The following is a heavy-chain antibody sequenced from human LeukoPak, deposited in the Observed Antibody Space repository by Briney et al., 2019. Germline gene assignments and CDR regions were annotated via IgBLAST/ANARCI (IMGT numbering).Heavy chain of an antibody. CDR1: GYTFTSYD. V-gene: IGHV1-8*01. CDR2: MNPNSGNT. J-gene: IGHJ3*02. Sequence: ASVKVSCKASGYTFTSYDINWVRQATGQGLEWMGWMNPNSGNTGYAQRFQGRVTMTTDTSTSTAYMELRSLRSDDTALYYCARGGRDAFDIWGQGTVVTVSS. CDR3: ARGGRDAFDI.